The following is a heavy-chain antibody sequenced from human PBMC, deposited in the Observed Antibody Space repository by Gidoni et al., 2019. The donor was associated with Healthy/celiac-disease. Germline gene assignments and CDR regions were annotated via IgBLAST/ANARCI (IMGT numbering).Heavy chain of an antibody. CDR2: IYYSGST. D-gene: IGHD6-13*01. J-gene: IGHJ3*02. V-gene: IGHV4-59*01. Sequence: QVQLQESGPGLVKPSETLSLTCTVSRGSISSYYWSWIRQPPGKGLEWIGYIYYSGSTNYNPSLKSRVTISVDTSKNQFSLKLSSVTAADTAVYYCARDEYSSSWYAAFDIWGQGTMVTVSS. CDR3: ARDEYSSSWYAAFDI. CDR1: RGSISSYY.